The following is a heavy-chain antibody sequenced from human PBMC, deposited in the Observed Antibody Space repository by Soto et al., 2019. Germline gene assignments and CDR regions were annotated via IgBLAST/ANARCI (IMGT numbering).Heavy chain of an antibody. CDR1: GYTFTSYG. CDR3: ARGHRFYDFWSGTLNWFDP. V-gene: IGHV1-18*01. D-gene: IGHD3-3*01. CDR2: ISAYNGNT. Sequence: ASVKVSCKASGYTFTSYGISWVRQAPGQGLEWMGWISAYNGNTNYAQKLQGRVTMTTDTSTSTAYMELRSLRSDDTAVYYCARGHRFYDFWSGTLNWFDPWGQGTLVTVSS. J-gene: IGHJ5*02.